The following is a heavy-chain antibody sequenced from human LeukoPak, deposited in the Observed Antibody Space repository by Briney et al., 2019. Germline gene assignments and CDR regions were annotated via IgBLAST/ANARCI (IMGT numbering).Heavy chain of an antibody. CDR1: GYTFTSYG. V-gene: IGHV1-18*01. CDR3: ATPLHCSGGSCYQHYYYYGMDV. Sequence: EASVKVSCKASGYTFTSYGISWVRQAPGQGLEWMGWISAYNGNTNYAQKLQGRVTMTTDTSTSTAYMELSSLRSEDTAVYYCATPLHCSGGSCYQHYYYYGMDVWGQGTTVTVSS. J-gene: IGHJ6*02. D-gene: IGHD2-15*01. CDR2: ISAYNGNT.